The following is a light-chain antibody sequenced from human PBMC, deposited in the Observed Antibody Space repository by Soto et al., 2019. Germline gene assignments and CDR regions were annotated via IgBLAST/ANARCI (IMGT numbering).Light chain of an antibody. Sequence: EIVLTQAPGTLSWSPGERATLSCRASQSVSSIYFAWYQQKRGQAPRLLIYGVSSRATGIPDRFSGSGSGTDFTLTISRLEPEDSAVYYCQQYSSSPLTFGQGTKVDIK. CDR3: QQYSSSPLT. J-gene: IGKJ1*01. CDR2: GVS. V-gene: IGKV3-20*01. CDR1: QSVSSIY.